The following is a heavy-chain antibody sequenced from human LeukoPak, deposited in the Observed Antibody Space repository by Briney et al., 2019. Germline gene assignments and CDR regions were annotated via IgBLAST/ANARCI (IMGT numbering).Heavy chain of an antibody. V-gene: IGHV4-34*01. J-gene: IGHJ4*02. CDR1: GGSFSGYY. CDR3: AATVTTGVDY. D-gene: IGHD4-17*01. CDR2: INHSGST. Sequence: PSETLSLTCAVYGGSFSGYYWSWIRQPPGKGLEWIGEINHSGSTNYNPSLKSRVTISVDTSKNQFSLKLSSVTAEDTAVYYCAATVTTGVDYWGQGTLVTVSS.